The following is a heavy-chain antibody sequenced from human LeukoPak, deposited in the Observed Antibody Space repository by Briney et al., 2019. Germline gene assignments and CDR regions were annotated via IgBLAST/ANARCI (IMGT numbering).Heavy chain of an antibody. CDR2: ISSSSSYI. Sequence: GGSLRLSCAASGFTFSSYSVNWVRQAPGKGLEWVSSISSSSSYICYADSVKGRFTISRDNAKNSPYLQMNSLRAEDTAVYYCARVDDDFWSGQHYYYYGMDVWGQGTTVTVSS. CDR1: GFTFSSYS. D-gene: IGHD3-3*01. V-gene: IGHV3-21*01. J-gene: IGHJ6*02. CDR3: ARVDDDFWSGQHYYYYGMDV.